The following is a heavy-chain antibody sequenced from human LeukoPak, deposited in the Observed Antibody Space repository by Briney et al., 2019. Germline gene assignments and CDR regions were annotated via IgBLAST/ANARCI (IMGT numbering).Heavy chain of an antibody. CDR2: ISSISSII. J-gene: IGHJ4*02. V-gene: IGHV3-48*01. CDR3: TRSRPGTEAGQPNFDY. D-gene: IGHD6-13*01. Sequence: GWSLRLCCPASGFTFSTYSMSWVRQGAGKGMERVSYISSISSIIYYADSVKGRFTISRDNARNSLYLQMNSLRAEDTAVYYCTRSRPGTEAGQPNFDYWGQGTLVTVSS. CDR1: GFTFSTYS.